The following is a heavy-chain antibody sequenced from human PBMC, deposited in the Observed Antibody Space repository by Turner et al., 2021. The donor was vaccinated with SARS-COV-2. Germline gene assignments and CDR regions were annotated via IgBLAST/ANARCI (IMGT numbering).Heavy chain of an antibody. CDR2: IIPIFGTG. V-gene: IGHV1-69*01. D-gene: IGHD2-15*01. CDR3: ARGEVGYCSGGRCYSGSY. Sequence: QVQLVQSGDEVTKPGSSVQVSCKASGGTFSSYAISWVRQAPGQGLEWMEGIIPIFGTGNYEQKFQGRVTITADESTSTAYMELSSMRSEDTAVYYCARGEVGYCSGGRCYSGSYWGQGTLVTVSS. CDR1: GGTFSSYA. J-gene: IGHJ4*02.